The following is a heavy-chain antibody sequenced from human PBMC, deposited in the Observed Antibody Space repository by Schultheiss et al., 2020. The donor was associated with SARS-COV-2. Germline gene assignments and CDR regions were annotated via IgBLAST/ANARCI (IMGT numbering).Heavy chain of an antibody. Sequence: GGSLRLSCAASGFTFSSYAMHWVRQAPGKGLEWVAVIWYDGSNKEYADSVKGRFTISRDNSRNTMYMQMKSVRAEDTAVYYCAKVGAAQLGTKRTRNDYWGQGTLVTVSS. CDR3: AKVGAAQLGTKRTRNDY. CDR2: IWYDGSNK. D-gene: IGHD1-26*01. V-gene: IGHV3-33*06. CDR1: GFTFSSYA. J-gene: IGHJ4*02.